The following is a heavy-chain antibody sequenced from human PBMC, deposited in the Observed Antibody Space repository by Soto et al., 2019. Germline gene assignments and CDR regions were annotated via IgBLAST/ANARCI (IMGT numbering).Heavy chain of an antibody. CDR3: AKDRSLYYYYYGMDV. Sequence: HPGGSLRLSCAASGFTFDDYAMHWVRQAPGKGLEWVSGISWNSGSIGYADSVKGRFTISRDNAKNSLYLQMNSLRAEDTALYYCAKDRSLYYYYYGMDVWGQRTTVTVSS. J-gene: IGHJ6*02. CDR1: GFTFDDYA. V-gene: IGHV3-9*01. CDR2: ISWNSGSI.